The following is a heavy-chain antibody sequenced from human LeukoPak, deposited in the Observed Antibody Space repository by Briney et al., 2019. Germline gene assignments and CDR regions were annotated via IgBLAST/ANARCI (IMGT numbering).Heavy chain of an antibody. D-gene: IGHD3-22*01. J-gene: IGHJ3*02. CDR2: ISGSGDRT. Sequence: GGSLRLSCAASGFTFSSYPMSWVRQAPGKGLEWVSSISGSGDRTYYADSVKGRFTISRDNAKNSLYLQMNSLRAEDTAVYYCARDEDYYASSGYSLGAFDIWGQGTMVTVSS. CDR1: GFTFSSYP. CDR3: ARDEDYYASSGYSLGAFDI. V-gene: IGHV3-23*01.